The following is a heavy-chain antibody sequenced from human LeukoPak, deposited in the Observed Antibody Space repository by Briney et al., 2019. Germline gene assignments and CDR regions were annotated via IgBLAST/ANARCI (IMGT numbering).Heavy chain of an antibody. CDR2: IYYTGSV. Sequence: SQTLSRTCTVSGASISTGGFYWTWIRQPPGEGLEWIGYIYYTGSVDYNASLKSRLTISLDTSKNRFSLKLNSVTAADTAVYYCARDHSYYFGSQTSTLDVWGQGTAVTVSS. CDR1: GASISTGGFY. CDR3: ARDHSYYFGSQTSTLDV. V-gene: IGHV4-31*03. J-gene: IGHJ6*02. D-gene: IGHD3-10*01.